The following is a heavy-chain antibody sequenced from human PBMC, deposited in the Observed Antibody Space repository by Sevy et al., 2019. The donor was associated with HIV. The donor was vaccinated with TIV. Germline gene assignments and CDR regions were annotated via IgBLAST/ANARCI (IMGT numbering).Heavy chain of an antibody. CDR1: GFTFRSYS. D-gene: IGHD1-20*01. V-gene: IGHV3-21*01. CDR2: ITSSSSVI. Sequence: GGSLRLSCAASGFTFRSYSMNWVRQAPGRGLEWVSSITSSSSVIFYANSVKGRFTISRDNAKKSLFLQMNSLRAEDTAVYYCARPTSGLSEYEPLDNARFYGMDVWGQGTTVTVSS. J-gene: IGHJ6*02. CDR3: ARPTSGLSEYEPLDNARFYGMDV.